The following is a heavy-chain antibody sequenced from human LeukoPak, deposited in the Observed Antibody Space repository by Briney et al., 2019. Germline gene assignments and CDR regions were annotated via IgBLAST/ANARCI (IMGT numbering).Heavy chain of an antibody. V-gene: IGHV3-23*01. D-gene: IGHD5-18*01. CDR3: AKGRRCSYGYAYYFDY. J-gene: IGHJ4*02. Sequence: GGSLRLSCAASGFTFSSYAMSRVRQAPGKGLEWVSAISGSGGRTYYADSVKGRFTVSRDNSKNTLYLQMNSLRAEDTAVYYCAKGRRCSYGYAYYFDYWGQGTLVTVSS. CDR2: ISGSGGRT. CDR1: GFTFSSYA.